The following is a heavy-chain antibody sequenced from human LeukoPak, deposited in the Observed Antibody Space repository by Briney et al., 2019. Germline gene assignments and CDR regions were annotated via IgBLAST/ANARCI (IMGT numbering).Heavy chain of an antibody. CDR1: GGSISSGGYY. J-gene: IGHJ6*02. Sequence: SETLSLTCTVSGGSISSGGYYWSWIRQHPGKGLEWIGYIYYSGSTYYNPSLKSRVTISVDTSKNQFSLKLSSVTAADTAVYYCARGRSVGSYFYYYYYGMDVWGQGTTVTVSS. V-gene: IGHV4-31*03. D-gene: IGHD2-15*01. CDR2: IYYSGST. CDR3: ARGRSVGSYFYYYYYGMDV.